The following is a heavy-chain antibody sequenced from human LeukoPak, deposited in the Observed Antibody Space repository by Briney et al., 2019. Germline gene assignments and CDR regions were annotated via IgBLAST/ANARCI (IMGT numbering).Heavy chain of an antibody. V-gene: IGHV4-39*01. J-gene: IGHJ4*02. CDR3: ARRGGYDLSYDY. CDR2: IYYSGST. CDR1: GGSISSNIYY. Sequence: SETLFLTCTVSGGSISSNIYYWGWIRQPPGKGLEWIGDIYYSGSTYYNPSLKSRVTISVDTSKNQFSLKLSSVTIADTAVYYCARRGGYDLSYDYWGQGILVTVSS. D-gene: IGHD5-12*01.